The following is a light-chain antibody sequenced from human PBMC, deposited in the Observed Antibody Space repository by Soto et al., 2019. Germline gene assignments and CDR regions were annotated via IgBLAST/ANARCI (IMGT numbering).Light chain of an antibody. CDR2: DAS. CDR3: QQFNSFPLT. V-gene: IGKV1-13*02. CDR1: QGIGSA. Sequence: QMTQFPSSLSASVGGGVPLTCRASQGIGSALAWYQQKPGKAPKVLIYDASSLKSGVPSRFSGSGSGTDFTLTISSLQPKDFATYYCQQFNSFPLTFGGGTKVDIK. J-gene: IGKJ4*01.